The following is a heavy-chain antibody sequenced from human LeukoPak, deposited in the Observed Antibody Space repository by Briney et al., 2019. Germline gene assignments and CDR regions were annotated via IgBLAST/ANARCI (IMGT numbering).Heavy chain of an antibody. J-gene: IGHJ2*01. Sequence: SETLSLTCTVSGGSISSYYWSWIRQPPGKGLEWIGYIYYSGSTNYNPSLKSRVTISVDTSKNQFSLKLSSVTAADTAMYYCARLLLWFGESWYFDLWGRGTLVTVSS. CDR1: GGSISSYY. V-gene: IGHV4-59*08. CDR3: ARLLLWFGESWYFDL. D-gene: IGHD3-10*01. CDR2: IYYSGST.